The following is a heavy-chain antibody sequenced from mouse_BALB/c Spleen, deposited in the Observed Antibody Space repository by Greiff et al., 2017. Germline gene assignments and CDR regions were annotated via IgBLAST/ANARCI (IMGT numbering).Heavy chain of an antibody. CDR3: ARDNQEYGNYAMDY. Sequence: QVQLKESGPGLVAPSQSLSITCTVSGFSLTSYGVHWVRQPPGKGLEWLGVIWAGGSTNYNSALMSRLSISKDNSKSQVFLKMNSLQTDDTAMYYCARDNQEYGNYAMDYGGQGTSVTVSS. CDR2: IWAGGST. J-gene: IGHJ4*01. CDR1: GFSLTSYG. D-gene: IGHD2-10*02. V-gene: IGHV2-9*02.